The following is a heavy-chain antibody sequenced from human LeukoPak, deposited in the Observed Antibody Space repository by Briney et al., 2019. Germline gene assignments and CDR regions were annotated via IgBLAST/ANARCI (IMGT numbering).Heavy chain of an antibody. CDR2: TRNSDNNM. D-gene: IGHD6-19*01. V-gene: IGHV3-11*01. CDR1: WFTYSDYH. Sequence: GGPLRLSCAASWFTYSDYHMREMRQAPAKGLDRVAYTRNSDNNMFYADSVKGRFTISRDNAKYSVYLQMNSLRAEDTAVYYCARRIAGDGSHAFDIWGQGTMVTVSS. J-gene: IGHJ3*02. CDR3: ARRIAGDGSHAFDI.